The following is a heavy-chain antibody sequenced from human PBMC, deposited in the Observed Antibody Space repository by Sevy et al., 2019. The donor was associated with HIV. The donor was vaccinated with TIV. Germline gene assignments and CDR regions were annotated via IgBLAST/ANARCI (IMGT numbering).Heavy chain of an antibody. V-gene: IGHV3-23*01. CDR1: GFTFSSYG. CDR2: ISGSGGTT. Sequence: GGSLRLSCAASGFTFSSYGMSWVRQAPGKGLEWVSGISGSGGTTYYADSVKGRFTISRDNSKNTLYLQMNSLRADDTAGYYCAKDINRGGEPHAFDIWGQRKNVT. D-gene: IGHD3-10*01. J-gene: IGHJ3*02. CDR3: AKDINRGGEPHAFDI.